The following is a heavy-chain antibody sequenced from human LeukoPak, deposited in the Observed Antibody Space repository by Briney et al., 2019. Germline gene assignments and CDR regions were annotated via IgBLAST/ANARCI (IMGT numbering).Heavy chain of an antibody. J-gene: IGHJ4*02. CDR3: ATHITAVPY. Sequence: ASVKVSCKASGYTFTGYYMHWVRQAPGQGLEWMGWISTYNGNTRYAQKLQGRVTLTTDTSTSTAYMELRSLRSDDTAVYYCATHITAVPYWGQGTLVTVSS. D-gene: IGHD6-13*01. CDR1: GYTFTGYY. CDR2: ISTYNGNT. V-gene: IGHV1-18*04.